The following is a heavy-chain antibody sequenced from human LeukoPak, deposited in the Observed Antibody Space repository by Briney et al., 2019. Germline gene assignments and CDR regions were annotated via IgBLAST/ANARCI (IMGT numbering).Heavy chain of an antibody. J-gene: IGHJ4*02. Sequence: GGCLRLSRAASGFTLSRYAMSWGPPAPGRGLGWVSAISGSGGSRYYADSVKGRFTISRDNSKNTLYLQMNSLRAEDTTGYYCANGIVPDYWGQRTLVTVS. CDR2: ISGSGGSR. D-gene: IGHD2/OR15-2a*01. CDR3: ANGIVPDY. CDR1: GFTLSRYA. V-gene: IGHV3-23*01.